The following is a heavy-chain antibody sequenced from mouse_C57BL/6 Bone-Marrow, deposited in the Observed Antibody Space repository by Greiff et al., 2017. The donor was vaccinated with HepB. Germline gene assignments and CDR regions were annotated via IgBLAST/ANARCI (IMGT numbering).Heavy chain of an antibody. CDR3: TRGNLLLRFYAMDY. CDR2: ISSGGDYI. D-gene: IGHD1-1*01. J-gene: IGHJ4*01. Sequence: EVQGVESGEGLVKPGGSLKLSCAASGFTFSSYAMSWVRQTPEKRLEWVAYISSGGDYIYYADTVKGRFTISRDNARNTLYLQMSSLKSEDTAMYYCTRGNLLLRFYAMDYWGQGTSVTVSS. V-gene: IGHV5-9-1*02. CDR1: GFTFSSYA.